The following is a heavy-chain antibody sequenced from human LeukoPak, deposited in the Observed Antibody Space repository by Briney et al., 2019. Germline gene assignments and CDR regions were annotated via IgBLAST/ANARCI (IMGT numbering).Heavy chain of an antibody. D-gene: IGHD3-10*01. CDR3: ATLYGSARGAFDS. V-gene: IGHV3-53*01. CDR1: GFTFSTYW. CDR2: LYSGAGT. Sequence: GGSLRLSCAASGFTFSTYWMTWIRQAPGKGLEWVSVLYSGAGTYYADSVKGRFTISRDNSKNTLYLQMNSLRAEDTAVYHCATLYGSARGAFDSWGQGTLVTVSS. J-gene: IGHJ4*02.